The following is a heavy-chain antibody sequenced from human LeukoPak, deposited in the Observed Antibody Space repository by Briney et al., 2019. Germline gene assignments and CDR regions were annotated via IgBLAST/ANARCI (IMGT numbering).Heavy chain of an antibody. CDR2: LYARSGIT. J-gene: IGHJ4*02. CDR1: GFPFTIFW. Sequence: PGGSLRLFFSGSGFPFTIFWLNWVRQAPGEGPEWGSYLYARSGITYYADSVQGRFTISRDDAKESVFLQMNSLRADDTAFYYCASAHGGSGYDRPFDYWGQGTLVTVSS. D-gene: IGHD5-12*01. V-gene: IGHV3-48*01. CDR3: ASAHGGSGYDRPFDY.